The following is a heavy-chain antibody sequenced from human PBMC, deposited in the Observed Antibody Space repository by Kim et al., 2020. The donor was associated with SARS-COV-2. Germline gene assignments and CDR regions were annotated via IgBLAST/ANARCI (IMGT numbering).Heavy chain of an antibody. CDR2: IYYSGST. CDR1: GDSISSSSYY. CDR3: ARHVGLLTKRYFDY. Sequence: SETLSLTCTVSGDSISSSSYYWGWIRQPPGKGLEWIGTIYYSGSTYYNPSLKSRVTISVDTSKNQFSLKLTSVSAADTAVYYCARHVGLLTKRYFDYWGQGTLVTVSS. V-gene: IGHV4-39*01. D-gene: IGHD1-26*01. J-gene: IGHJ4*02.